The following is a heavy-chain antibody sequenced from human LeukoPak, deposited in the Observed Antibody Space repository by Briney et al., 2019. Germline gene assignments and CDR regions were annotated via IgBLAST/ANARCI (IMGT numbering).Heavy chain of an antibody. V-gene: IGHV3-11*06. Sequence: GGSLRLACTASGFSFSDYYMSWIRQAPGKGLEWISYISSRSTYISDADSVKGRFTISRDNAKNLLFLRMNSLRVEDTALYYCARGGTGAFDYWGQGILVTVSS. CDR3: ARGGTGAFDY. D-gene: IGHD2-8*02. CDR1: GFSFSDYY. J-gene: IGHJ4*02. CDR2: ISSRSTYI.